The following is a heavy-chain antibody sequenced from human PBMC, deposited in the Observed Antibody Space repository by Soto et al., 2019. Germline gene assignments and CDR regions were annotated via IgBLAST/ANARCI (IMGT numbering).Heavy chain of an antibody. D-gene: IGHD3-10*01. CDR1: GFTFSSYW. CDR2: INSDGSST. Sequence: EVQLVESGGGLVQPGGSLRLSCAASGFTFSSYWMHWVRQAPGKGLVWVSRINSDGSSTSYADSVKGRFTISRDNAKNTLYLQMNSLSAEDTAVYYRAKGGAANPHTYYYGSGSYYYYYYYMDVWGKGTTVTVSS. V-gene: IGHV3-74*01. CDR3: AKGGAANPHTYYYGSGSYYYYYYYMDV. J-gene: IGHJ6*03.